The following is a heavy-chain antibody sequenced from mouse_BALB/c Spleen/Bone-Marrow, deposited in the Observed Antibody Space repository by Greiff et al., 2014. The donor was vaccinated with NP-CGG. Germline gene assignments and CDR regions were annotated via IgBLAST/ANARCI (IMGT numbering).Heavy chain of an antibody. CDR3: ANYYYGSSLFAY. D-gene: IGHD1-1*01. J-gene: IGHJ3*01. CDR2: IDPANGNT. Sequence: DVQLQESGAELVKPGASVKLSCTASGFNIKDTYMHWVKQRPEQGLEWIGRIDPANGNTKYDPKFQGKATITADTSSNTAYLQLSSLTSEDTAFYYCANYYYGSSLFAYWGQGTLVTVSA. CDR1: GFNIKDTY. V-gene: IGHV14-3*02.